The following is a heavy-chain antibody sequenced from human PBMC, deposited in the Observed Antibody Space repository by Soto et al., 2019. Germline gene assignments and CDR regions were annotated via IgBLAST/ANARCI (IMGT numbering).Heavy chain of an antibody. J-gene: IGHJ6*02. V-gene: IGHV1-69*13. CDR1: GGAFSSYA. CDR3: ARDDPSRLPARGDYSYGMDV. CDR2: IIPIFGTA. D-gene: IGHD2-2*01. Sequence: SLKVSCKASGGAFSSYAIRWVRQAPGQGLEWLGGIIPIFGTANYAQKFQGRVTITADESTSTAYMELSSLRSEDTAVYYCARDDPSRLPARGDYSYGMDVWGQGTTVTVSS.